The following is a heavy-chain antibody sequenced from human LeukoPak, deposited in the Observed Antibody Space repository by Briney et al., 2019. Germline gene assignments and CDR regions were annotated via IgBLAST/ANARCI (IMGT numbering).Heavy chain of an antibody. Sequence: QPGGSLRLSCVVSGFNFSSYWMSWVRQAPGKGLEWVANIKQDGSEKYYVDSVKGRFTMSRDNAKNSLYLQMNSLRAEDTAVYYCARVQWELRGVGSYFEYWGQGALVTVSS. V-gene: IGHV3-7*01. D-gene: IGHD1-26*01. J-gene: IGHJ4*02. CDR2: IKQDGSEK. CDR3: ARVQWELRGVGSYFEY. CDR1: GFNFSSYW.